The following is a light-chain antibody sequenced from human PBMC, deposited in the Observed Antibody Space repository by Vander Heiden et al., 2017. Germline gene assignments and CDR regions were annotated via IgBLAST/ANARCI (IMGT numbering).Light chain of an antibody. V-gene: IGLV1-44*01. J-gene: IGLJ2*01. Sequence: QSVLTHPPSASPTPAPRVTFTGSDGDFNIGANPVNWYQQVPGKAPKVLIYRNDQRPSGVPDRFSGSKSGTSASLAISGLQSEDEGVYYCATWDETMNGLLFGGGTKLTV. CDR1: DFNIGANP. CDR2: RND. CDR3: ATWDETMNGLL.